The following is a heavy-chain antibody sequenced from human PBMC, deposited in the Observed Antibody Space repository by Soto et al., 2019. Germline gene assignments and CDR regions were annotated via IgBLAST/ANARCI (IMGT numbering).Heavy chain of an antibody. J-gene: IGHJ4*02. V-gene: IGHV3-23*01. Sequence: EVPLLESGGGLVQPGGSLRLSCAASGFTFSSYAMSWVRQAPGKGLEWVSAISGSGGSTYYADSVKGRFTISRDNSKNTLYLQMNSLRAEDTAVYYCAKDTHYDSSGSDFWGQGTLVTVSS. CDR1: GFTFSSYA. CDR2: ISGSGGST. D-gene: IGHD3-22*01. CDR3: AKDTHYDSSGSDF.